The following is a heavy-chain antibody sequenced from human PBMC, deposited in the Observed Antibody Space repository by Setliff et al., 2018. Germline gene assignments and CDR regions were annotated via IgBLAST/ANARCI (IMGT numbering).Heavy chain of an antibody. CDR2: ISTSSTYI. CDR3: ARAPSTRGYSGYDS. CDR1: GFTFSSYS. Sequence: GSLRLSCAASGFTFSSYSMIWVRQAPGKGLEWVSSISTSSTYIYYADSVKGRFTISRDNAKNSLYLQMNSLRAEDTAVYYCARAPSTRGYSGYDSWGQGTLVTVSS. D-gene: IGHD5-12*01. J-gene: IGHJ5*02. V-gene: IGHV3-21*01.